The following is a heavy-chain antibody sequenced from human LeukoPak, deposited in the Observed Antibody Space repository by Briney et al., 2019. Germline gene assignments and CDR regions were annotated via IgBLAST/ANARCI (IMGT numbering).Heavy chain of an antibody. V-gene: IGHV1-69*02. J-gene: IGHJ4*02. CDR1: GDTFGSYT. D-gene: IGHD1-26*01. CDR3: ARGSFPDVGALLFDY. Sequence: SVKVSCKASGDTFGSYTISWVRQAPGQGLEWMGRIIPILGIANYAQKFQGRVTITADKSTSTAYMELSSLRSEDTAVYYCARGSFPDVGALLFDYWGQGTLVTVSS. CDR2: IIPILGIA.